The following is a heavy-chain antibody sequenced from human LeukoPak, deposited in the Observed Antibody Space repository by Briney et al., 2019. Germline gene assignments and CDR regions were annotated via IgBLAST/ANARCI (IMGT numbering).Heavy chain of an antibody. Sequence: SETLSLTCAVYGGSFSGYYWSWIRQPPGKGLEWIGEINHSGSTNYNPSLKSRVTMSVDTSKNQFSLKLSSVTAADTAVYYCARVCSSTSCQADYWGQGTLVTVSS. CDR1: GGSFSGYY. V-gene: IGHV4-34*01. J-gene: IGHJ4*02. CDR2: INHSGST. D-gene: IGHD2-2*01. CDR3: ARVCSSTSCQADY.